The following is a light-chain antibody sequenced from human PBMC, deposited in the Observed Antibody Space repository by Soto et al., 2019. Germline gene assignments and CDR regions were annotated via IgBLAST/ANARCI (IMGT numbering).Light chain of an antibody. CDR3: QQYNSHSRYT. J-gene: IGKJ2*01. Sequence: DIQMTQSPSTLSASVGDRVTITCRASQSISSWLAWYQQKPGKAPKLLIYKASSLESGVPSRFSGSGSGTAFTLTISRLQPDDFATYYCQQYNSHSRYTFGQGTKLEIK. CDR2: KAS. V-gene: IGKV1-5*03. CDR1: QSISSW.